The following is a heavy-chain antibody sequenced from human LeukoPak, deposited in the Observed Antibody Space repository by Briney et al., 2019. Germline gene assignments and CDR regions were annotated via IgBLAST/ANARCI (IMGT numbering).Heavy chain of an antibody. Sequence: GSLRLSCAAPGFPFEDYGMSWVRQAPGKGLEWVSGINWNGGSTGYADSVKGRFTISRDNAKNSLYLQMNSLRAEDTALYYCARDLGGIFGYWGQGTLVTVSS. CDR2: INWNGGST. CDR3: ARDLGGIFGY. D-gene: IGHD1-26*01. J-gene: IGHJ4*02. V-gene: IGHV3-20*04. CDR1: GFPFEDYG.